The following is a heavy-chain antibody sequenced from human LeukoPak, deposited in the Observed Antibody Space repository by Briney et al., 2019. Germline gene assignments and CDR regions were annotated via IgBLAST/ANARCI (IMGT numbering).Heavy chain of an antibody. CDR1: GYTFTSYY. CDR3: ARTALICSGWYHFDY. CDR2: INPSGGST. Sequence: ASVKVSCKASGYTFTSYYMHWVRQAPGQGLEWMGIINPSGGSTSYAQKFQGRVTMTRDTSTSTVYMELSSLRSEDTAVYYCARTALICSGWYHFDYWGQGTLVTVSS. D-gene: IGHD6-19*01. J-gene: IGHJ4*02. V-gene: IGHV1-46*01.